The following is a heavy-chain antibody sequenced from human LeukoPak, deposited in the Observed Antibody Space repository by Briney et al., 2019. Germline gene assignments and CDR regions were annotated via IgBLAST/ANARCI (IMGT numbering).Heavy chain of an antibody. V-gene: IGHV5-51*01. CDR3: ARQNSLTGYRRTPTTYFDH. CDR1: GYSFTSYW. CDR2: IYPGDSDI. D-gene: IGHD3-9*01. Sequence: GESLKISCKGSGYSFTSYWIGWVRQMPGKGLEWMGIIYPGDSDIRYSPSFEGQVTISADKSISTAYLQWSSLKASDTAMYYCARQNSLTGYRRTPTTYFDHWGQGTLVTVSS. J-gene: IGHJ4*02.